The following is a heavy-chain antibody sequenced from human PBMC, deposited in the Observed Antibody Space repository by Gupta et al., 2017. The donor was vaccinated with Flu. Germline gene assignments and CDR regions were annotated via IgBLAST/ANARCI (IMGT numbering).Heavy chain of an antibody. J-gene: IGHJ6*02. V-gene: IGHV1-46*01. D-gene: IGHD3-10*01. Sequence: QVQLVQSGAEVKKPGASVKVSCKASGYTFTSYYMHWVRQAPGQGLEWMGIINPSGGSTSYAQKFQGRVTMTRDTSTSTVYMELSSLXSXDTAVYXCDSGPYYYGMDVWGQGTTVTVSS. CDR1: GYTFTSYY. CDR2: INPSGGST. CDR3: DSGPYYYGMDV.